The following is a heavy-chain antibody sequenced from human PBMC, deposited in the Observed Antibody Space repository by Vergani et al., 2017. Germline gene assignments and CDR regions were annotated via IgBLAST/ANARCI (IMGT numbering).Heavy chain of an antibody. D-gene: IGHD3-22*01. V-gene: IGHV3-21*01. J-gene: IGHJ4*02. CDR1: GFTFSSYS. CDR3: ASRXRPGYRSSSIPYPRISPHYYDSSGYPEWFDY. Sequence: EVQLVESGGGLVKPGGSLRLSCAASGFTFSSYSMNWVRQAPGKGLEWVSSISSSSSYIYYADSVKGRFTIYRDNAKNSLYLQMNSLRAEDTALYYCASRXRPGYRSSSIPYPRISPHYYDSSGYPEWFDYWGQGTLVTVSS. CDR2: ISSSSSYI.